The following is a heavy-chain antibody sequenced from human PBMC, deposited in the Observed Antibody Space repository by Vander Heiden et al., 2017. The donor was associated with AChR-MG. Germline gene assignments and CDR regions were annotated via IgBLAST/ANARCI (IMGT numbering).Heavy chain of an antibody. CDR3: AKDGGGYYGSGSLNYYFDY. J-gene: IGHJ4*02. CDR2: ISYDGSNK. CDR1: GFTFSRYG. Sequence: QVQLVESGGGVVQPGSSLRLSCAASGFTFSRYGMPWLRRAPGQGLEWVAVISYDGSNKYYADSVKGRFTISRDNSKNTLYLQMNSLRAEDTAVYYCAKDGGGYYGSGSLNYYFDYWGQGTLVTVSS. V-gene: IGHV3-30*18. D-gene: IGHD3-10*01.